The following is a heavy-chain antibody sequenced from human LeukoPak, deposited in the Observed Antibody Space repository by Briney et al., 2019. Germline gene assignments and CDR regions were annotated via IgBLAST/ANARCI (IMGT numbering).Heavy chain of an antibody. J-gene: IGHJ4*02. CDR3: VSGDTGSGYYY. D-gene: IGHD3-22*01. Sequence: GGSLRLSRGASGFTFSSHAMGWVRQTPERGLEWVSAITGGGDSAYYPDSVKGRFTISRDNSKNTLYLQMNNLGAEVTALYCCVSGDTGSGYYYWGQGTLVTVSS. CDR1: GFTFSSHA. CDR2: ITGGGDSA. V-gene: IGHV3-23*01.